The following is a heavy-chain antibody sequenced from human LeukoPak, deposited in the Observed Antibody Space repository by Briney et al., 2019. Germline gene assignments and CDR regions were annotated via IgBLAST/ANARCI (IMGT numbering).Heavy chain of an antibody. D-gene: IGHD3-3*01. J-gene: IGHJ6*02. CDR1: GYTFTSYD. CDR2: MNPNSGNT. Sequence: ASVKVSCKASGYTFTSYDINWVRQATGQGLEWMGWMNPNSGNTGYARKFQGRVTMTRNTSISTAYMELSSLRSEDTAVYYCARSENFDFWSGYPYYYYGMDVWGQGTTVTVSS. CDR3: ARSENFDFWSGYPYYYYGMDV. V-gene: IGHV1-8*01.